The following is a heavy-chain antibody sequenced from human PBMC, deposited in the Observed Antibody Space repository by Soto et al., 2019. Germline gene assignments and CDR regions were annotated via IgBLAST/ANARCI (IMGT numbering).Heavy chain of an antibody. D-gene: IGHD2-2*01. V-gene: IGHV4-31*03. Sequence: PSETLSLTCTVSGGSISSGGYYWSWIRQHPGKGLEWIGYIYYSGSTYYNPSLKSRVTISVDTSKNQFSLKLSSVTAADTAVYYCSCYAPRSVTFDPCGQGTLVTLSS. CDR1: GGSISSGGYY. CDR2: IYYSGST. J-gene: IGHJ5*02. CDR3: SCYAPRSVTFDP.